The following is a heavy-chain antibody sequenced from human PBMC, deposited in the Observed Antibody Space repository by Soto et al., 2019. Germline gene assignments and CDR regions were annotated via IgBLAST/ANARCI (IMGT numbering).Heavy chain of an antibody. CDR3: AKPSSPVLRYFDWLLHVPGEDYYYGMDV. D-gene: IGHD3-9*01. CDR1: GFTFSSYA. J-gene: IGHJ6*02. CDR2: ISGSGGST. Sequence: GGSLRLSCAASGFTFSSYAMSWVRQAPGKGLEWVSAISGSGGSTYYADSVKGRFTISRDNSKNTLYLQMNSLRAEDTAVYYCAKPSSPVLRYFDWLLHVPGEDYYYGMDVWGQGTTVTVSS. V-gene: IGHV3-23*01.